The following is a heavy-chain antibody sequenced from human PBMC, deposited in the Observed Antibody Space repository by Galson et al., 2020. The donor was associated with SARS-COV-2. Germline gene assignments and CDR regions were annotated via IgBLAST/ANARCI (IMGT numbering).Heavy chain of an antibody. CDR2: IYTGGST. Sequence: SETLSLTCTVSGGSISSDSYYWHWIRQRAGKGLESTGRIYTGGSTSYNPSLKSRVTISVDTSKNQFSLKLSSVTAADTAVYYCARESRWELYFDHWGQGTLVTVSS. CDR1: GGSISSDSYY. V-gene: IGHV4-61*02. D-gene: IGHD1-26*01. J-gene: IGHJ4*02. CDR3: ARESRWELYFDH.